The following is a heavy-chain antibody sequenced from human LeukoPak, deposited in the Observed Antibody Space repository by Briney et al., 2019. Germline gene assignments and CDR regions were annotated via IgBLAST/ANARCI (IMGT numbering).Heavy chain of an antibody. CDR1: GYTFTSYG. V-gene: IGHV1-18*01. CDR2: ISAYNGNT. D-gene: IGHD5/OR15-5a*01. CDR3: ARLDIVSILFDS. J-gene: IGHJ4*02. Sequence: ASVKVSCKASGYTFTSYGISWVRRAPGQGLEWMGWISAYNGNTNYAQKLQGRVTMTTDTSTSTAYMELSSLRSEDTAVYYCARLDIVSILFDSWGQGTLVTVSS.